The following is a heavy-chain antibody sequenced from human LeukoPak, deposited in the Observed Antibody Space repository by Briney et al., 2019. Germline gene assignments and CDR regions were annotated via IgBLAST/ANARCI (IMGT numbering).Heavy chain of an antibody. D-gene: IGHD3-10*01. Sequence: SGPTLVKPTQTLTLTCTFSGFSLSTSGVGVGWIRQPPGKGLEWIGSIYYSGSTYYNPSLKSRVTISVDTSKNQFSLKLSSVTAADTAVYYCARQRDYYGSGSYYNPFDYWGQGTLVTVSS. CDR1: GFSLSTSGVG. CDR3: ARQRDYYGSGSYYNPFDY. V-gene: IGHV4-39*01. CDR2: IYYSGST. J-gene: IGHJ4*02.